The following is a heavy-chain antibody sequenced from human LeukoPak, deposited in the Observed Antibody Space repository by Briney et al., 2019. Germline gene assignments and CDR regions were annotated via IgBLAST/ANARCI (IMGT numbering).Heavy chain of an antibody. D-gene: IGHD3-9*01. Sequence: GESLKISCKGSGYSFTSYWIGWVRQMPGKGLEWMGIIYPGDSDTRYGPSFQGQVTISADKSISTAYMELSSLRSEDTAVYYCARGPLDILTGYYFGYWGQGTLVTVSS. CDR2: IYPGDSDT. V-gene: IGHV5-51*01. J-gene: IGHJ4*02. CDR1: GYSFTSYW. CDR3: ARGPLDILTGYYFGY.